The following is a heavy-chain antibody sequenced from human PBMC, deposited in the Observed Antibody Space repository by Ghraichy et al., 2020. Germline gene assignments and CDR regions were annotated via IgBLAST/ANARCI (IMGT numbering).Heavy chain of an antibody. Sequence: GGSLRLSCAASGFTFSSYAMSWVRQTPGKGLKWVSAISGSGGSTYYADSVKGRFTISRDNSKNTLYLQMNSLRAEDTAVYYCAKGIVVVAATGYYYYYGMDVWGQGTTVTVSS. CDR1: GFTFSSYA. CDR3: AKGIVVVAATGYYYYYGMDV. V-gene: IGHV3-23*01. J-gene: IGHJ6*02. D-gene: IGHD2-15*01. CDR2: ISGSGGST.